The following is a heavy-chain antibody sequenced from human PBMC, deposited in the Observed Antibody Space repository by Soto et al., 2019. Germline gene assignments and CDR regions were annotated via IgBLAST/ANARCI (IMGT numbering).Heavy chain of an antibody. D-gene: IGHD3-22*01. Sequence: PSETLSLTCAVSGYSISSGYYWGWLRQPPGKGLEWIGSTYHGGSTYYNPSLNSRVTLSIDMTNNHVSLILNSVTAADTAVYYCARVGPWVPYYYDSSPYTFENWFDPWAREPWSPS. CDR2: TYHGGST. V-gene: IGHV4-38-2*01. CDR3: ARVGPWVPYYYDSSPYTFENWFDP. J-gene: IGHJ5*02. CDR1: GYSISSGYY.